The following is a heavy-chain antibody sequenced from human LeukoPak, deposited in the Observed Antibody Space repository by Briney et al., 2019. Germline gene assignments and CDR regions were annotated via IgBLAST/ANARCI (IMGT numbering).Heavy chain of an antibody. V-gene: IGHV3-7*01. D-gene: IGHD4-11*01. CDR1: GFTFSKYW. J-gene: IGHJ4*02. CDR3: ARDRGYSNFDY. CDR2: MKEDGGEI. Sequence: GGSQRLSCAASGFTFSKYWMSWVRQAPGKGLEWVANMKEDGGEINYVDSVRGRFTISRDNAQDFLVLQMDSLRVEDTAVYYCARDRGYSNFDYWGQGTLVTVSS.